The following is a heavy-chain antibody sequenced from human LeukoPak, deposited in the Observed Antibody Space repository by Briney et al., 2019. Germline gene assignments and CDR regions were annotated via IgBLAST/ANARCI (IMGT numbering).Heavy chain of an antibody. J-gene: IGHJ6*02. CDR3: ARDKYCSSTSCYTRGDYYYGMDV. CDR1: GFTFSSYG. Sequence: GGSLRLSCAASGFTFSSYGMHWVRQAPGKGLEWVAVIWYDGSNKYYADSVKGRFTISRDNSKNTLYLQMNSLRAGDTAVYYCARDKYCSSTSCYTRGDYYYGMDVWGQGTTVTVSS. V-gene: IGHV3-33*01. D-gene: IGHD2-2*02. CDR2: IWYDGSNK.